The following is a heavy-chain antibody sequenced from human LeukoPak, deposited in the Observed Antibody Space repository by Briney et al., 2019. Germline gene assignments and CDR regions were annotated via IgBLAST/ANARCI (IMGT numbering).Heavy chain of an antibody. CDR2: IIPIFGTA. CDR3: ARPYDFWSGYHQYFQH. CDR1: GGTFSSYA. D-gene: IGHD3-3*01. Sequence: SVKVSCKASGGTFSSYAISWVRQAPGQGLEWMGGIIPIFGTANYAQKFQGRVTITADESTSTAYMELSSLRSEDTAVYYCARPYDFWSGYHQYFQHWGQGSLVTVSS. J-gene: IGHJ1*01. V-gene: IGHV1-69*13.